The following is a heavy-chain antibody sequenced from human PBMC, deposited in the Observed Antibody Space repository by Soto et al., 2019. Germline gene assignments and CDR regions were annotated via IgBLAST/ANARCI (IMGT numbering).Heavy chain of an antibody. J-gene: IGHJ4*02. Sequence: EVQLLDSGGGLVQPGGSLRLSCAASGFTFGTYAMTWVRQAPGKGLEWVSVIDGRGYSTHYADSVKGRFTISRDNSKNTLYLPMNSLRAEDTALYYCASFDFWSGYYRGYWGQGTLVTVSS. CDR2: IDGRGYST. D-gene: IGHD3-3*01. CDR3: ASFDFWSGYYRGY. V-gene: IGHV3-23*01. CDR1: GFTFGTYA.